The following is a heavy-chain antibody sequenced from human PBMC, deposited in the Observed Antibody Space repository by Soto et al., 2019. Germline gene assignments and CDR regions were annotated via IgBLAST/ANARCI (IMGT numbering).Heavy chain of an antibody. J-gene: IGHJ3*02. V-gene: IGHV1-18*01. CDR3: ARVPYSSGWYFAFNI. D-gene: IGHD6-19*01. Sequence: ASVKVSCKASGYTFSNFGITWVRQAPGQGLEWMGWISGYNGDTNYAPKFKGRVTMTTDRSTSTAYMELRSLRSDDTAAYYCARVPYSSGWYFAFNIWGKGTMVTVSS. CDR2: ISGYNGDT. CDR1: GYTFSNFG.